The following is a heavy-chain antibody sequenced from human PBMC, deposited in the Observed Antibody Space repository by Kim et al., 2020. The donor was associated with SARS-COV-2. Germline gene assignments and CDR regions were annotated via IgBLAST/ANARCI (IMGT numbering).Heavy chain of an antibody. J-gene: IGHJ4*02. D-gene: IGHD4-17*01. V-gene: IGHV1-8*01. CDR3: ARGGPYGDYVDY. CDR2: T. Sequence: TGHEQRYQGRVNMTRNTSISTAYMELSSLRSEDTAVYYCARGGPYGDYVDYWGQGTLVTVSS.